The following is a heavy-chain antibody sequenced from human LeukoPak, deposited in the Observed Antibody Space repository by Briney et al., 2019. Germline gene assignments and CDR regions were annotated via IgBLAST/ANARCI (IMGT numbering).Heavy chain of an antibody. Sequence: PGGSLRLSCAASGFTFSSYSMNWVRQAPGKGLEWVSSISSSSSYIYYADSVKGRFTISRDNAKNSLYLQMNSLRAEDTAVYYCARDLRLLLRYYPFDYWGQGTLVTVSS. V-gene: IGHV3-21*01. CDR3: ARDLRLLLRYYPFDY. CDR1: GFTFSSYS. D-gene: IGHD3-22*01. CDR2: ISSSSSYI. J-gene: IGHJ4*02.